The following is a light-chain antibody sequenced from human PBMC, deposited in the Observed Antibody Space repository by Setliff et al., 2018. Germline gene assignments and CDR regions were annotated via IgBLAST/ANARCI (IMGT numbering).Light chain of an antibody. CDR2: EVT. V-gene: IGLV2-14*03. Sequence: QSALTQPAAVSGSPGQSIAISCAGTNSDVGGYNYVSWYQQHPNKAPKLLIYEVTKRPSGVSDRFSGSKSGNTASLTISGLQAEDEAGYYCCAYTASTTYVFVNGTKVTVL. CDR3: CAYTASTTYV. J-gene: IGLJ1*01. CDR1: NSDVGGYNY.